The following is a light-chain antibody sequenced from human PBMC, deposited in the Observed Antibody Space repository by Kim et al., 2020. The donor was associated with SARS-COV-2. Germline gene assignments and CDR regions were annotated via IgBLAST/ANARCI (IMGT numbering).Light chain of an antibody. V-gene: IGLV3-21*04. CDR3: QVWDVSSAHWV. J-gene: IGLJ3*02. CDR2: YDT. Sequence: SYELTQPPSVSVAPGETARITCGGNNIGSKSVHWYQQKPGQAPVLVIYYDTDRPSVISERFSGSNSGNTATLTISRVEAGDEADYFCQVWDVSSAHWVFG. CDR1: NIGSKS.